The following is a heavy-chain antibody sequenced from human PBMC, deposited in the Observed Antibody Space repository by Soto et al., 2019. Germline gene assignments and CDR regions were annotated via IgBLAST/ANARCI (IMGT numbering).Heavy chain of an antibody. D-gene: IGHD4-17*01. CDR1: GYTLTELS. J-gene: IGHJ3*02. CDR3: AREPYGDYVRAFDI. CDR2: IDAENGET. Sequence: ASAKVSCKVSGYTLTELSMHWVRQAPGKRLEWMGGIDAENGETIYAQKFQGRVTITRDTSAGTAYMELSSLRSEDTAVYYCAREPYGDYVRAFDIWGQGTMVTV. V-gene: IGHV1-24*01.